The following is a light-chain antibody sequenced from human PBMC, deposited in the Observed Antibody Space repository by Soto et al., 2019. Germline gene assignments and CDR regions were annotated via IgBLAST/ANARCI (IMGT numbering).Light chain of an antibody. Sequence: EIVLTQSPGTLSLSPGERATFSCRASQRVSSSYLAWYQQKPGQAPRLLIYGGSTRATGTPERFSASGSATAFTLTVSSLQQADSAVVYCYHYGRAPRLTFGGGTQVEIK. J-gene: IGKJ4*01. CDR2: GGS. CDR3: YHYGRAPRLT. V-gene: IGKV3-20*01. CDR1: QRVSSSY.